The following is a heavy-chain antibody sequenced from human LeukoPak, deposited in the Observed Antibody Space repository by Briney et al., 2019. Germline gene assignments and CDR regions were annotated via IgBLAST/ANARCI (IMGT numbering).Heavy chain of an antibody. CDR3: ARPLRGKWELPFYFDY. CDR1: GYSFTSYW. J-gene: IGHJ4*02. D-gene: IGHD1-26*01. V-gene: IGHV5-51*01. Sequence: GESLKISCKGSGYSFTSYWIGWVRQMPGKGLEWMGIIYPGDSDTRYSPSFQGQVTISADKSISTAYLQWSSLKASDTAMYYCARPLRGKWELPFYFDYWGQRTLVTVSS. CDR2: IYPGDSDT.